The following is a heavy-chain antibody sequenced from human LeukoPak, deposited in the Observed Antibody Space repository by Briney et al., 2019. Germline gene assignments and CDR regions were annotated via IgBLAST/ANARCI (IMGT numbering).Heavy chain of an antibody. Sequence: PGGSLKLSCAASGFTFSSYWMSWVRQAPGKGPEWVANIKQDGSEKYYVDSVKGRFTISRDNAKNSLYLQMNSLRAEDTAVYYCARLAGSYAKYFDYWGQGTLVTVSS. CDR2: IKQDGSEK. CDR1: GFTFSSYW. V-gene: IGHV3-7*01. D-gene: IGHD1-26*01. J-gene: IGHJ4*02. CDR3: ARLAGSYAKYFDY.